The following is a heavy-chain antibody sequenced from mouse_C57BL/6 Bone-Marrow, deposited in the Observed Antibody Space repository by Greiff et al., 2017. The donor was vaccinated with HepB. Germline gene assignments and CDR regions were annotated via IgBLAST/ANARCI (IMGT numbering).Heavy chain of an antibody. CDR2: IDPETGGT. V-gene: IGHV1-15*01. D-gene: IGHD1-1*01. CDR1: GYTFTDYE. CDR3: TRGHYYGSSYWYFDV. J-gene: IGHJ1*03. Sequence: QVQLKQSGAELVRPGASVTLSCKASGYTFTDYEMHWVKQTPVHGLEWIGAIDPETGGTAYNQKFKGKAILTADKSSSTAYMELRSLTSEDSAVYYCTRGHYYGSSYWYFDVWGTGTTVTVSS.